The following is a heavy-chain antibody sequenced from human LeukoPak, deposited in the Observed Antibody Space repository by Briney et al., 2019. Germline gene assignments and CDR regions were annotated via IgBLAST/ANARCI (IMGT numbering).Heavy chain of an antibody. CDR1: GFTFSNAW. J-gene: IGHJ4*02. V-gene: IGHV3-15*01. D-gene: IGHD3-3*01. CDR3: AKDLEDDFWSGTPFDY. Sequence: GGSLRLSCAASGFTFSNAWMSWVRQAPGKGLEWVGRIKSKTDGGTTDYAAPVKGRFTISRDDSKNTLYLQMNSLKTEDTAVYYCAKDLEDDFWSGTPFDYWGQGTLVTVSS. CDR2: IKSKTDGGTT.